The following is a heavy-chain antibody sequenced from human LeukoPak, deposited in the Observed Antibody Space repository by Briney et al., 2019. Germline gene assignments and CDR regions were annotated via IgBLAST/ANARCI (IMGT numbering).Heavy chain of an antibody. J-gene: IGHJ4*02. D-gene: IGHD3-22*01. Sequence: SETLSLTCTVSGGSISTYYWNWIRQPPGKGLEWIGYIYYSGSTNYNPSLKSRVTISVDTSKKQFSLKLTSVTAADTAVYCCAGINYYDSSFGDFWGQGTLVTVSS. CDR1: GGSISTYY. CDR2: IYYSGST. CDR3: AGINYYDSSFGDF. V-gene: IGHV4-59*01.